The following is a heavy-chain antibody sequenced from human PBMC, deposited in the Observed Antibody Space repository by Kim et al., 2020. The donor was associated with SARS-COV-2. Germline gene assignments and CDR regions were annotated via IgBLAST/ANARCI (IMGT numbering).Heavy chain of an antibody. J-gene: IGHJ5*02. CDR2: IYPADSET. CDR1: GYSFTSYC. Sequence: GESLKISCKASGYSFTSYCIGWVRQMPGKGLEWMGIIYPADSETTYSPSFQGQVTISADKSISTAYLQWSSLKASDTAMYYCAIVPVGRLIALNPWGQGTLVTVSS. CDR3: AIVPVGRLIALNP. D-gene: IGHD2-2*01. V-gene: IGHV5-51*01.